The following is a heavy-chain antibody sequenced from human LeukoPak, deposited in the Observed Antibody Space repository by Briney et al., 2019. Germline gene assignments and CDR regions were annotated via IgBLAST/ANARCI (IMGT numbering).Heavy chain of an antibody. D-gene: IGHD3-3*01. CDR1: GFTFSSYW. J-gene: IGHJ6*03. CDR3: ARESDFWSGYYIPYYYYYMDV. Sequence: GGSLRLSRAASGFTFSSYWMSWVRQAPGKGLEWVANIKQDGSEKYYVDSVKGRFTISRDNAKKSLYLQMNSLRAEDTAVYYCARESDFWSGYYIPYYYYYMDVWGKGTTVTVSS. V-gene: IGHV3-7*01. CDR2: IKQDGSEK.